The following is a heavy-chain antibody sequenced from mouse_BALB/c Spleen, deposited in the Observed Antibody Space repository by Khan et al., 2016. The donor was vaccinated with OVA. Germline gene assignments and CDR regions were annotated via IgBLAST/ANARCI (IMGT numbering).Heavy chain of an antibody. D-gene: IGHD2-1*01. V-gene: IGHV14-3*02. J-gene: IGHJ2*01. CDR3: ALFYYGSYIYFDY. CDR1: GFNIKDTY. CDR2: IDPANGDT. Sequence: EVQLQESGADLVKPGASVRLSCTSSGFNIKDTYMHWVKQRPEQGLEWIGRIDPANGDTKYDPKFQGKATITADTSSNTAYLQLSSLTSEDTAVYYCALFYYGSYIYFDYWGQGTTLTVSS.